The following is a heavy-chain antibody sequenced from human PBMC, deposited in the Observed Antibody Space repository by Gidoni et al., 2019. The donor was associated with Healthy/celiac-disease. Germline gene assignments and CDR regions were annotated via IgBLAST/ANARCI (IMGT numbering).Heavy chain of an antibody. Sequence: EVQLVQSGAEVKKPGESLKISCKGSGYSFTRYWLGWVRQMPGKGLEWMGIIYPGDSDTRYSPSFQGQVTISADKSISTAYLQWSSLKASDTAMYYCARGRYCSGGSCYTDAFDIWGQGTMVTVSS. V-gene: IGHV5-51*01. CDR3: ARGRYCSGGSCYTDAFDI. D-gene: IGHD2-15*01. CDR1: GYSFTRYW. J-gene: IGHJ3*02. CDR2: IYPGDSDT.